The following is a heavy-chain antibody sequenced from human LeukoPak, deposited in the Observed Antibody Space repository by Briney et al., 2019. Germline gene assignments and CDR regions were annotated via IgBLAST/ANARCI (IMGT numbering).Heavy chain of an antibody. CDR2: INPNSGGT. V-gene: IGHV1-2*02. Sequence: ALVKVSCKASGYTFTGYYIHWVRQAPGQGLEWMGWINPNSGGTNYAQKFQGRVTMTRDTSISTAYMELSRLRSDDTAVYYCARDIGSGSRQYYFDSWGQGTLVTVSS. J-gene: IGHJ4*02. CDR3: ARDIGSGSRQYYFDS. D-gene: IGHD3-10*01. CDR1: GYTFTGYY.